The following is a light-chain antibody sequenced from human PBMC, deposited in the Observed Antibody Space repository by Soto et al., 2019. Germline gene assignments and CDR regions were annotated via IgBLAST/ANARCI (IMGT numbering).Light chain of an antibody. Sequence: QSVLTQPPSVSGAPGQRVTISFTGSSSNIGAHYDVHWYQQLPGTAPKLLIYGNSNRPSGVPDRFSGSKSGTSASLAITGLQAEDEAEYYCQSYDNSLSVNVVGTGTKLTFL. CDR1: SSNIGAHYD. CDR3: QSYDNSLSVNV. J-gene: IGLJ1*01. V-gene: IGLV1-40*01. CDR2: GNS.